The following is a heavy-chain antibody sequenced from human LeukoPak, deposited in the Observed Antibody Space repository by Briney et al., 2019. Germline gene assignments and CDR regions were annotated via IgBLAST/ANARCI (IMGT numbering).Heavy chain of an antibody. Sequence: PGGSLRLSCAASGFTFSSYAMSWVRQAPGKGLEWVSAISGSGGSTYYTDSVKGRFTISRDNSKNTLYLQMNSLRAEDTAVYYCAKDQGNMCSGGSCYFEDYYYGMDVWGQGTTVTVSS. V-gene: IGHV3-23*01. CDR2: ISGSGGST. CDR3: AKDQGNMCSGGSCYFEDYYYGMDV. CDR1: GFTFSSYA. D-gene: IGHD2-15*01. J-gene: IGHJ6*02.